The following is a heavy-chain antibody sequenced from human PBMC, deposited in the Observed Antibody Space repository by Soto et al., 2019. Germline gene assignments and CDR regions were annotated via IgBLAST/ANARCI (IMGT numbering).Heavy chain of an antibody. V-gene: IGHV1-69*12. Sequence: QVQLVQSGAEVKKPGSSVKVSCKASGGTFSSYAISWVRQSPGQGLEWMGGIIPIFGTANYAQKFQGRVTITADESTSTAYMELSSLRSEDTAVYYSATSNGATVVRRSYYYGMDVWGQGTTVTVSS. CDR1: GGTFSSYA. CDR3: ATSNGATVVRRSYYYGMDV. CDR2: IIPIFGTA. D-gene: IGHD4-17*01. J-gene: IGHJ6*02.